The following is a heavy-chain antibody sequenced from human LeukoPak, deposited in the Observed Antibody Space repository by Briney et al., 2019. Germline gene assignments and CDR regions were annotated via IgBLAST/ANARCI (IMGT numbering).Heavy chain of an antibody. CDR3: ARDDCSSTSCYSLDY. V-gene: IGHV1-2*02. Sequence: GASVKVSCKASGYTFTGYYMHWVRQAPGQGLEWMGWINPNSGGTNYAQKFQGRVTMTRGTSISTAYMELSRLRSDDTAVYYCARDDCSSTSCYSLDYWGQGTLVTVSS. CDR1: GYTFTGYY. CDR2: INPNSGGT. J-gene: IGHJ4*02. D-gene: IGHD2-2*01.